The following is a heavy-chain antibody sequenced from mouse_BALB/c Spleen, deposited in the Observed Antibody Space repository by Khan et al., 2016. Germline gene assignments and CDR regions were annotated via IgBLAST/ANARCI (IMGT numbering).Heavy chain of an antibody. CDR2: INPDSNTI. Sequence: EVKLLESGGGLVQPGGSLKLSCAASGFDFSGYWMSWVRQAPGKGLEWIGEINPDSNTINYTPSLKDKFIISRYNAKHTLYLQMSKVRSEDTAIYYCARGRWYGAMDYWGQGTSVTVSS. CDR3: ARGRWYGAMDY. D-gene: IGHD2-1*01. CDR1: GFDFSGYW. J-gene: IGHJ4*01. V-gene: IGHV4-1*02.